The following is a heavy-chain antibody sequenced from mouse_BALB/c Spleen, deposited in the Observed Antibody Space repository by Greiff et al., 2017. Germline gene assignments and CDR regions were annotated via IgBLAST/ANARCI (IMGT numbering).Heavy chain of an antibody. D-gene: IGHD1-1*01. J-gene: IGHJ4*01. Sequence: EVKLVESGGGLVQPGGSLKLSCAASGFTFSSYAMSWVRQTPEKRLEWVASISSGGSTYYPDSVKGRFTISRDNARNILYLQMSSLRSEDTAMYYCAREDYGSRKAMDYWGQGTSVTVSS. CDR2: ISSGGST. CDR3: AREDYGSRKAMDY. V-gene: IGHV5-6-5*01. CDR1: GFTFSSYA.